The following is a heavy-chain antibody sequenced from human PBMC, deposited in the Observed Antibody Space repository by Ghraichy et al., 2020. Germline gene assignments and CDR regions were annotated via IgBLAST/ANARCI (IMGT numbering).Heavy chain of an antibody. J-gene: IGHJ4*02. D-gene: IGHD3-10*01. CDR1: GYTFTSYG. CDR2: ISAYNGDT. CDR3: ARISPRGVIMYPWGLYTNHGGIDY. Sequence: ASVKVSCKASGYTFTSYGISWVRQAPGQGLEWMGWISAYNGDTNYAQKLQGRVTMTTDTSTSTAYMELRSLRSDDTAVYYCARISPRGVIMYPWGLYTNHGGIDYWGQGTLVTVSS. V-gene: IGHV1-18*01.